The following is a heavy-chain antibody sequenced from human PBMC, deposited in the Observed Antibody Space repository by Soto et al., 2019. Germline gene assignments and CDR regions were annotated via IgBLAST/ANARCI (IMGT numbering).Heavy chain of an antibody. J-gene: IGHJ6*03. D-gene: IGHD3-10*01. CDR1: GFTFSSYW. CDR3: ARDAALLGPQSKFRGVIIGETYYYMDV. Sequence: GGSLRLSCAASGFTFSSYWMSWVRQAPGKGLEWVANIKQDGSEKYYVDSVKGRFTISRDNAKNSLYLQMNSLRAEDTAVYYCARDAALLGPQSKFRGVIIGETYYYMDVWGKGTTVTVSS. CDR2: IKQDGSEK. V-gene: IGHV3-7*01.